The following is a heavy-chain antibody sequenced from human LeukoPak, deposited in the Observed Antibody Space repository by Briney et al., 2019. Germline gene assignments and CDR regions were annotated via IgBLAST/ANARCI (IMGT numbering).Heavy chain of an antibody. CDR2: IYYSGST. J-gene: IGHJ5*02. Sequence: SHTLSLTCTVSGGSISSGGYYWSWIRQHPGKGLEWIGYIYYSGSTYYNPSLKSRVTISVDTSKNQFSLKLSSVTAADTAVYYCARELRFLEGPFDPWGQGTLVTVSS. CDR3: ARELRFLEGPFDP. D-gene: IGHD3-3*01. CDR1: GGSISSGGYY. V-gene: IGHV4-31*03.